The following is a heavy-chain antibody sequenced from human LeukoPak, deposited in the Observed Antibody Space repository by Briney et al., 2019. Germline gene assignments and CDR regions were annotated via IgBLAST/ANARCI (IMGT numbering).Heavy chain of an antibody. J-gene: IGHJ1*01. CDR1: GGTFSSYA. V-gene: IGHV1-69*04. CDR2: ISAYNGNT. CDR3: ATYRSTWNPRFEYFQQ. Sequence: GSSVKVSCKASGGTFSSYAISWVRQAPGQGLEWMGWISAYNGNTNYAQKFQGRVRITADTSTRTVYMEVSSLRSEDTAVYYCATYRSTWNPRFEYFQQWGQGTLVTVSS. D-gene: IGHD6-13*01.